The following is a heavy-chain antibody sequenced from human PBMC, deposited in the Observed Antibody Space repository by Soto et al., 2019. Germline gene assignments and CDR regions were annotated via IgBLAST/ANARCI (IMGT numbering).Heavy chain of an antibody. J-gene: IGHJ4*02. V-gene: IGHV3-73*01. CDR3: TRAARGSAALDY. CDR2: IRSKANSYAT. D-gene: IGHD3-16*01. CDR1: GLTFSGSA. Sequence: PGGSLRLSCAASGLTFSGSAMHWVRQASGKGLEWVGRIRSKANSYATAYAASVKGRFTISRDDSKNTAYLQMNSLKTEDTAVYYCTRAARGSAALDYWGQGTLVTVSS.